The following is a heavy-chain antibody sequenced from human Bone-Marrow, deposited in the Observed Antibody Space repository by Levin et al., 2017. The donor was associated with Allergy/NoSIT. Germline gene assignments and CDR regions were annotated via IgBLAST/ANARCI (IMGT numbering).Heavy chain of an antibody. CDR1: GFNFDDYV. CDR2: ISWNSESI. V-gene: IGHV3-9*01. Sequence: SLKISCAASGFNFDDYVMHWVRQAPGKGLEWVSSISWNSESIDYADSVKGRFTISRDSARNSLYLQMNSLRLEDTAFYYCAKDMGSSVWVAFESWGQGALVTVSS. CDR3: AKDMGSSVWVAFES. J-gene: IGHJ5*01. D-gene: IGHD6-6*01.